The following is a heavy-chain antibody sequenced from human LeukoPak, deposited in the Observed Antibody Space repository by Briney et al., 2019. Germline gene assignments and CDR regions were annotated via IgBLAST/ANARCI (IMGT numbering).Heavy chain of an antibody. V-gene: IGHV1-18*01. CDR1: GYTFTSYG. CDR2: ISAYNGNT. J-gene: IGHJ4*02. D-gene: IGHD3-10*01. CDR3: ARDPLTMVRGAYDI. Sequence: ASVKVSCKASGYTFTSYGISWVRQAPGQGLEWMGWISAYNGNTNYAQKLQGRVTMTTDTSTSTAYMELRSLRSDDTAVYYCARDPLTMVRGAYDIWGQGTLVTVSS.